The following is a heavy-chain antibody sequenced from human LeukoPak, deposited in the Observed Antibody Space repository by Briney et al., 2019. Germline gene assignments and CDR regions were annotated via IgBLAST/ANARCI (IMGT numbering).Heavy chain of an antibody. V-gene: IGHV4-39*07. CDR1: GGSIRTSSYY. J-gene: IGHJ5*02. CDR3: ARDWNYYWFDT. D-gene: IGHD1-7*01. Sequence: SETLSLTCSVAGGSIRTSSYYWGWVRQPPGKGLEWVGSTYYSGSPYYNPSLKSRVSISIDTSKNQLSLRLSSVTAADTAVYYCARDWNYYWFDTWGQGTLVTVSS. CDR2: TYYSGSP.